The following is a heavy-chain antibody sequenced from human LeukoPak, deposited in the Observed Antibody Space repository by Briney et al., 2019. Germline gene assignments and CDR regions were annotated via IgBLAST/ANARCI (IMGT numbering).Heavy chain of an antibody. V-gene: IGHV3-23*01. CDR3: ASANPTPRGINFDS. D-gene: IGHD3-16*01. J-gene: IGHJ4*02. CDR1: GFTFRTSA. CDR2: INGADYST. Sequence: PGGSLRLSCAPSGFTFRTSAMSWVRKAPGKGLQWVSSINGADYSTYYADSVKGRFTISRDSSKNILYLQMNSQRTDDTAIYYCASANPTPRGINFDSWGQGTLVTVSS.